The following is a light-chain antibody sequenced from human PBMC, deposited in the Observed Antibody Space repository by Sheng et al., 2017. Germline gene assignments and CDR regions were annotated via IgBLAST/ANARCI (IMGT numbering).Light chain of an antibody. CDR1: QSVSNNY. Sequence: EIVLTQSPGTLSLSPGERATLSCRASQSVSNNYLAWYQQKPGQAPRLLIYGASSXATGIPDRFSGSGSGTDFTXTISRLEPGDFAVYFCQQYGSSPRTFGGGTRWRSN. CDR2: GAS. J-gene: IGKJ4*01. V-gene: IGKV3-20*01. CDR3: QQYGSSPRT.